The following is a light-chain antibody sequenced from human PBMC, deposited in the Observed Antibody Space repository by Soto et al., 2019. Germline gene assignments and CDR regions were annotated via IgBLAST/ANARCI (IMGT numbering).Light chain of an antibody. J-gene: IGKJ1*01. CDR2: KAS. Sequence: IHMTHSPSTLSVSVGDMVTITFRAIQTISSWLAWYQQKPGKAPKLLIYKASTLKSGVPSRFSGSGSGTEFTLTISSLQPDDFATYYCQHYNSYSEAFGQGTKVDIK. CDR1: QTISSW. V-gene: IGKV1-5*03. CDR3: QHYNSYSEA.